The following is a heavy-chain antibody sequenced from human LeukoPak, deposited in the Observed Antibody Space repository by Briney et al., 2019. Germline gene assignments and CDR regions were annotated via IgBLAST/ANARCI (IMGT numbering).Heavy chain of an antibody. V-gene: IGHV3-7*05. Sequence: PGGSLRLSCAASGFTFSSYWMSWVRQAQGKGLEWVANIKQDGSEKYYVDSVKGRFTISRDNAKNSLYLQMNSLRAEDTAVYYCAREGIQLWHDAFDIWGQGTMVTVSS. CDR2: IKQDGSEK. CDR3: AREGIQLWHDAFDI. CDR1: GFTFSSYW. D-gene: IGHD5-18*01. J-gene: IGHJ3*02.